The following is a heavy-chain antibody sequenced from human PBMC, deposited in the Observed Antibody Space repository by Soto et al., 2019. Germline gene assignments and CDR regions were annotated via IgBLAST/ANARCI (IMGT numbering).Heavy chain of an antibody. V-gene: IGHV3-30-3*01. Sequence: QVQLVESGGGVVQPGRSLRLSCAASGFTFSSYAMHWVRQAPGKGLEWVAVISYDGSNKYYADSVKGRFTISREISKNTLYLQMNSLRAEATAVYYCARAGRLLLDYWGQGTLVTVSS. J-gene: IGHJ4*02. CDR2: ISYDGSNK. CDR1: GFTFSSYA. CDR3: ARAGRLLLDY.